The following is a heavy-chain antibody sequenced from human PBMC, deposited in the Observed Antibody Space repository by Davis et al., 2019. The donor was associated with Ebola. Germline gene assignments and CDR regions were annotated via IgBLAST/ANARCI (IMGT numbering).Heavy chain of an antibody. CDR1: GGSVGSRDNS. J-gene: IGHJ4*02. CDR2: IYWDDDK. D-gene: IGHD5-12*01. V-gene: IGHV2-5*08. Sequence: TLSLTCFVSGGSVGSRDNSYWSWIRQPPGKALEWLALIYWDDDKRYSPSLKSRLTITKDTSKNQVVLTMTNMDPVDTATYYCAHRPAYSGYDWGLDYWGQGTLVTVSS. CDR3: AHRPAYSGYDWGLDY.